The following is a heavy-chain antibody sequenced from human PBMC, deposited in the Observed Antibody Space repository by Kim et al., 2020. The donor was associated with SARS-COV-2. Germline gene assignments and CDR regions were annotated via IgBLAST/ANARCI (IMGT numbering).Heavy chain of an antibody. D-gene: IGHD6-19*01. CDR2: IWYDGSNK. CDR3: ARDSRDWGQWPTGWFDP. CDR1: GFTFSSYG. J-gene: IGHJ5*02. V-gene: IGHV3-33*01. Sequence: GGSLRLSCAASGFTFSSYGMHWVRQAPGKGLEWVAFIWYDGSNKYYADSVKGRFTVSRDNSKNTLNLQMNSLRVEDTAVYYCARDSRDWGQWPTGWFDPWGQGTLVTVSS.